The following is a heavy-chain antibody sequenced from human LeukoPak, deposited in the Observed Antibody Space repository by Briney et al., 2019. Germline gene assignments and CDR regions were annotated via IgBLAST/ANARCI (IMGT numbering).Heavy chain of an antibody. CDR2: IWYDGSNE. V-gene: IGHV3-33*01. J-gene: IGHJ6*03. CDR3: ATNGGTPHRYMGV. D-gene: IGHD4-23*01. CDR1: GLTLTYYPFSNYG. Sequence: GGSLRLSCEASGLTLTYYPFSNYGMHWVRQSPGKGLEWVAVIWYDGSNEGYGDSVKGRFTISRDNSKNMLYLQMNSLRDEDTAVYYCATNGGTPHRYMGVWGKGTTVSVSS.